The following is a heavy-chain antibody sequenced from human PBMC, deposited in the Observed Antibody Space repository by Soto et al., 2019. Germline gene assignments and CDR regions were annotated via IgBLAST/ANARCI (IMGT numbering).Heavy chain of an antibody. Sequence: QVQLVQSGAEVKKPGSSVKVSCKASGGTFSSYTISWVRQAPGQGLEWMGRIIPILGIANYAQKFQGRVTITADKSTSTAYMELSSLRSEDTAVYYCARGLMVRGVITPYYYYGMDVWGQGTTVTVSS. CDR3: ARGLMVRGVITPYYYYGMDV. D-gene: IGHD3-10*01. CDR1: GGTFSSYT. V-gene: IGHV1-69*02. J-gene: IGHJ6*02. CDR2: IIPILGIA.